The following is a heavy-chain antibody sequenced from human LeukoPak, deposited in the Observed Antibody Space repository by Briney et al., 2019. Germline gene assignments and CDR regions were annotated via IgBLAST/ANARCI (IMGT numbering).Heavy chain of an antibody. D-gene: IGHD3-22*01. CDR2: ISSSGSTI. V-gene: IGHV3-11*04. J-gene: IGHJ3*02. Sequence: GGSLRLSCAASGFTFSDYYMSWIRQAPGKGLEWVSYISSSGSTIYYADSVKGRFTISRDNAKNSLYLQMNSLRAEDTAVYYCASSAGDSSWVGDAFDIWGQGTMVTVSS. CDR3: ASSAGDSSWVGDAFDI. CDR1: GFTFSDYY.